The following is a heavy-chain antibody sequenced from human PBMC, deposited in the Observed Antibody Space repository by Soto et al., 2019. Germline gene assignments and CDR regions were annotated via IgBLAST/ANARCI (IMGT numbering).Heavy chain of an antibody. V-gene: IGHV1-69*13. D-gene: IGHD1-20*01. CDR1: GGTFSSYA. Sequence: SVKVSCKASGGTFSSYAISWVRQAPGQGLEWMGGIIPIFGTANYAQKFQGRVTITADESTSTAYMELSSLGSEDTAVYYCARAPPTITGTRIHYYYYYGMDVWGQGTTVTVSS. CDR3: ARAPPTITGTRIHYYYYYGMDV. CDR2: IIPIFGTA. J-gene: IGHJ6*02.